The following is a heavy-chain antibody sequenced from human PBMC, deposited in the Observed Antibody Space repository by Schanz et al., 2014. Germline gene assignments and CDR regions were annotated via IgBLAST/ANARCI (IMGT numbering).Heavy chain of an antibody. D-gene: IGHD6-19*01. J-gene: IGHJ4*02. V-gene: IGHV3-23*04. Sequence: EVQLVESGGGLVQPGGSLILSCAASRLTFANEDIHWVRQAPGKGLEWVSVINSRNEVFSIDSVRGRFTISRDNSRNTVYLQMNNVGVDDTATYYCVKTDAGWRFDYWGQGTLVIVSS. CDR3: VKTDAGWRFDY. CDR1: RLTFANED. CDR2: INSRNEV.